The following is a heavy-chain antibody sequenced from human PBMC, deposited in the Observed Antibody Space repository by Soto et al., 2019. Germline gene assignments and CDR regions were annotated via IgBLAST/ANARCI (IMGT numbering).Heavy chain of an antibody. D-gene: IGHD3-22*01. J-gene: IGHJ6*02. CDR1: GFTLSGFA. CDR3: AKAYYYDSSGYYDNYYAMDV. CDR2: ISNDGTNQ. Sequence: GGSLRLSCDASGFTLSGFAMHWVRQAPGQGLEWVAVISNDGTNQYYSESVKGRFTISRDNSKNTLYLQMNNLRAEDTAVYYCAKAYYYDSSGYYDNYYAMDVWGQGTTVTVPS. V-gene: IGHV3-30*18.